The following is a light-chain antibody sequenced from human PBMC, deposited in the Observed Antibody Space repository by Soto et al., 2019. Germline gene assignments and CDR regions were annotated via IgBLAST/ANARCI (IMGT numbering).Light chain of an antibody. CDR3: SSYAGSTNYV. CDR1: SSDVGGYNY. CDR2: EVS. J-gene: IGLJ1*01. Sequence: QSVLTQPPSASWSPGHSVTISCIGTSSDVGGYNYVSWYQQHPGKAPKLMIYEVSKRPSGVPDRFSGSKSGNTASLTVSGLQTDDEADYYCSSYAGSTNYVFGTGTKVTVL. V-gene: IGLV2-8*01.